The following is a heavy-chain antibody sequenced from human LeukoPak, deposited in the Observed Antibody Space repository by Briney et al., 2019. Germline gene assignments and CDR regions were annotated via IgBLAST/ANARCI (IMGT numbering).Heavy chain of an antibody. CDR2: ISYDGSNK. CDR3: ARVVAALFDY. Sequence: AGGSLRLSCAASGFTFSSYAMHWVRQAPGKGLEWVAVISYDGSNKYYADSVKGRFTISRDNSKNTLYLQMNSLRAEDTAVYYCARVVAALFDYWGQGTLVTVSS. J-gene: IGHJ4*02. V-gene: IGHV3-30-3*01. D-gene: IGHD2-15*01. CDR1: GFTFSSYA.